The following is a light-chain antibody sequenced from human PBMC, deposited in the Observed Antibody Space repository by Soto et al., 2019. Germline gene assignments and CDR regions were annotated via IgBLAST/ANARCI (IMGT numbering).Light chain of an antibody. V-gene: IGLV3-1*01. CDR3: PAWDSISFVV. CDR2: QDS. CDR1: KLGDKY. J-gene: IGLJ2*01. Sequence: SYELTQPPSVSVSPGQTASITCSGDKLGDKYACWYQQKPGQSPVLVIYQDSKRPSGIPERFSGSNSGNTATLTISGTQAMDEADYYCPAWDSISFVVFGGGTKVTVL.